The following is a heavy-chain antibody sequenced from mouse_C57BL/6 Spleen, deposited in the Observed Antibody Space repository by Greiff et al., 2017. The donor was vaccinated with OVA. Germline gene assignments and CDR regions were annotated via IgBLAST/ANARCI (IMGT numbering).Heavy chain of an antibody. Sequence: VQLQQPGAELVRPGTSVKLSCKASGYTFTSYWMHWVKQRPGQGLEWIGVIDPSDSYTNYNQKFKGKATLTVDTSSSTAYMQLSSLTSEDSAVYYCARSHPSNFSMDYWGQGTSVTVSS. V-gene: IGHV1-59*01. J-gene: IGHJ4*01. D-gene: IGHD4-1*01. CDR1: GYTFTSYW. CDR2: IDPSDSYT. CDR3: ARSHPSNFSMDY.